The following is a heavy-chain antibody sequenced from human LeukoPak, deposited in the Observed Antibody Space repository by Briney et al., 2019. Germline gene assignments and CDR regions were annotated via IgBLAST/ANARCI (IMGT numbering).Heavy chain of an antibody. CDR1: GYSFTSYD. Sequence: ASVKVSCKTSGYSFTSYDMNWVRQAAGQGLEWMGWMNSKSGNAGYAQKFQGRVTMTRDNSISTAYMELSSLRSEDTAVYYCARGPTGQEVDFWGQGTLVTVSS. V-gene: IGHV1-8*01. CDR3: ARGPTGQEVDF. CDR2: MNSKSGNA. J-gene: IGHJ4*02.